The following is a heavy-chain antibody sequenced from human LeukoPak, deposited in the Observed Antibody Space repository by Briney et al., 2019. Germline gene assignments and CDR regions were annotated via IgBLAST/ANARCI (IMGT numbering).Heavy chain of an antibody. V-gene: IGHV1-2*02. Sequence: ASVKVSCKASGYTSTGYYMHWVRQAPGQGLEWMGWINPNSGGTNYAQKFRGRVTMTRDTSISTAYMELSRLRSDDTVVYYCARGDYGDYVGFDYWGQGTLVTVSS. J-gene: IGHJ4*02. CDR2: INPNSGGT. D-gene: IGHD4-17*01. CDR3: ARGDYGDYVGFDY. CDR1: GYTSTGYY.